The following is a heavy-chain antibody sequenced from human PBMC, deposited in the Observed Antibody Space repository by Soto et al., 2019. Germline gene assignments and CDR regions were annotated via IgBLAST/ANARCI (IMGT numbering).Heavy chain of an antibody. Sequence: ASVKVSCKASGGTFSSYTISWVRQAPGQGLEWMGRIIPILGIANYAQKFQGRVTITADKSTSTAYMELSSLRSEDTAVYYCASSRGSSPRYYYYYMDVWGKGTTVTVSS. CDR2: IIPILGIA. V-gene: IGHV1-69*02. J-gene: IGHJ6*03. CDR1: GGTFSSYT. D-gene: IGHD6-13*01. CDR3: ASSRGSSPRYYYYYMDV.